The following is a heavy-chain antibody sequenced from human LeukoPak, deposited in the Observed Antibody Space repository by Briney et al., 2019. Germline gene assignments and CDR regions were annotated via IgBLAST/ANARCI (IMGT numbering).Heavy chain of an antibody. CDR1: GGSISSYY. Sequence: SETLSLTCTVSGGSISSYYWSWIRQPPGKGLEWIGYIYYSGSTNYNPSLKSRVTMSVDSSKNQFSLNLRSVTAADTAVYYCARDVSTSSPFDSWGQGTLVTVSS. CDR2: IYYSGST. D-gene: IGHD6-6*01. J-gene: IGHJ4*02. CDR3: ARDVSTSSPFDS. V-gene: IGHV4-59*12.